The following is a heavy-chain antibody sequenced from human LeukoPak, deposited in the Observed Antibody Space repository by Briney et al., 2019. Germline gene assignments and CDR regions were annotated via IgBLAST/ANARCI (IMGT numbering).Heavy chain of an antibody. J-gene: IGHJ4*02. Sequence: PGGSLRLSCAASGFTFSSYWMSWIRQAPGKGLEWVAFIRYDGSEEYYADSVKGRFTISRDNSKNTLYLQMNSLRGEDTAVYYCAKGKNYYFDYWGQGTLVTVSS. CDR1: GFTFSSYW. CDR2: IRYDGSEE. D-gene: IGHD2/OR15-2a*01. CDR3: AKGKNYYFDY. V-gene: IGHV3-30*02.